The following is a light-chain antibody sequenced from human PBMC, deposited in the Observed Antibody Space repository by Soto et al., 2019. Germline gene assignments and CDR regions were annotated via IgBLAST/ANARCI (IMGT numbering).Light chain of an antibody. CDR2: GAS. CDR3: QKHATSPIT. CDR1: QTVGNNY. Sequence: EIVLTQSPGTLSLSPGEGATLSCRASQTVGNNYLAWYQQKPGQAPRLLIFGASSRATGIPDRFSGSGSGKDFTLIISRLEPEDFAVDYCQKHATSPITFGGGPKVEIK. J-gene: IGKJ4*01. V-gene: IGKV3-20*01.